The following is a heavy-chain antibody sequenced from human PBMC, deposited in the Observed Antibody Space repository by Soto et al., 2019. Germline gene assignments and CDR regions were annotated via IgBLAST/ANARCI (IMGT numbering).Heavy chain of an antibody. V-gene: IGHV3-21*01. CDR3: ARGAVVVPAAPMGACWYFDL. D-gene: IGHD2-2*01. CDR2: ISSSSSYI. Sequence: EVQLVESGGGLVKPGGSLRLSCAASGFTFSSYSMNWVRQAPGKGLEWVSSISSSSSYIYYADSVKGRFTISRDNAKKSLYPQMNSLRAEDTAVYYCARGAVVVPAAPMGACWYFDLWGRGTLVTVSS. CDR1: GFTFSSYS. J-gene: IGHJ2*01.